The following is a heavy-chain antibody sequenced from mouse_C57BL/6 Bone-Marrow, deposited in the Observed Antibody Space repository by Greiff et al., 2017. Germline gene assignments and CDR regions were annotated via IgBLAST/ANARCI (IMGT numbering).Heavy chain of an antibody. CDR1: GFNIKNTY. Sequence: EVQLQQSVAELVRPGASVKLSCTASGFNIKNTYMHWVKQRPEQGLEWIGRIDPANGNTKYAPKFQGKATITADTSSNTAYLQLSRLTSEDTAIYYCARGGYGSSYDWYFDVWGTGATVTVSS. D-gene: IGHD1-1*01. CDR2: IDPANGNT. V-gene: IGHV14-3*01. CDR3: ARGGYGSSYDWYFDV. J-gene: IGHJ1*03.